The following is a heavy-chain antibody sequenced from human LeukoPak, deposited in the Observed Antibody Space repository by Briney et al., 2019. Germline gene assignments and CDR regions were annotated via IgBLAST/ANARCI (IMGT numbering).Heavy chain of an antibody. Sequence: GGSLRLSCAASGCTFSSYAMSWVRQAPGKGLEWVSAISGSGGSTYYADSVKGRFTISRDNSKNTLYLQMNSLRAEDTAVYYCAKGFFRARFGEIFDYWGQGTLVTVSS. CDR1: GCTFSSYA. D-gene: IGHD3-10*01. J-gene: IGHJ4*02. CDR3: AKGFFRARFGEIFDY. CDR2: ISGSGGST. V-gene: IGHV3-23*01.